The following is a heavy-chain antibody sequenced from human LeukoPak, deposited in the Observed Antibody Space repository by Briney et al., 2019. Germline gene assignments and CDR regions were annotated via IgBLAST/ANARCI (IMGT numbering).Heavy chain of an antibody. CDR3: AKGKDSGYDSPYYYNGMDV. D-gene: IGHD5-12*01. J-gene: IGHJ6*02. Sequence: GGSLRLSCAASGFTFSSYAMSWVRQAPGKGLEWVSAISGSGGSTYYADSVKGRFTISRDNSKNPLNLQMNSLRAEDTAVYYCAKGKDSGYDSPYYYNGMDVWGQGTTVTVSS. CDR1: GFTFSSYA. V-gene: IGHV3-23*01. CDR2: ISGSGGST.